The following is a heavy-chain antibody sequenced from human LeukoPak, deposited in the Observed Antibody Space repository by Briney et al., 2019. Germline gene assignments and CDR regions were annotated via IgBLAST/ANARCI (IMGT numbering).Heavy chain of an antibody. CDR1: GYTFTSYG. Sequence: ATVKVSCKASGYTFTSYGINWVRQAPGQGLEWMGWISAYNGNTNYAQKLQGRVTMTTDTSTSTAYMELRSLRSDDTAVYYCARGDYYGSGTYYKKTVDYWGQGTLVTVSS. CDR2: ISAYNGNT. D-gene: IGHD3-10*01. V-gene: IGHV1-18*01. CDR3: ARGDYYGSGTYYKKTVDY. J-gene: IGHJ4*02.